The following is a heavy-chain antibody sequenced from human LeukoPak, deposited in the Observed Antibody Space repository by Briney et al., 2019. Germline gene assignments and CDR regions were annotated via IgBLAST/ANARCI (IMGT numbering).Heavy chain of an antibody. Sequence: GGSLRLSYAASGFTFSSYDMNWVRQAPGKGLEWVSIISTSGGSTHYADSVKGRFTISRDNSKNTLYLQMNSLRAEDTAVYYCAKEGSGWYYVDHWGQGTLVTVSS. CDR1: GFTFSSYD. CDR2: ISTSGGST. CDR3: AKEGSGWYYVDH. J-gene: IGHJ4*02. D-gene: IGHD6-19*01. V-gene: IGHV3-23*01.